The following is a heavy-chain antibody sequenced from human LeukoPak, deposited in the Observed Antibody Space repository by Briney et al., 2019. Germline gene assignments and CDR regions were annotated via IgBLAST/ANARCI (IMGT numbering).Heavy chain of an antibody. CDR2: IYYTGST. CDR3: ARSFGDYAYWYFDL. V-gene: IGHV4-59*08. D-gene: IGHD3-10*01. CDR1: GGSISSYY. J-gene: IGHJ2*01. Sequence: SETLSLTCTVSGGSISSYYWSWLRQPPGKGLEWIGYIYYTGSTNYNPSLKSRVTISVDTSKNQFSLKLSSVTAADTAVYYCARSFGDYAYWYFDLWGRGTLVTVSS.